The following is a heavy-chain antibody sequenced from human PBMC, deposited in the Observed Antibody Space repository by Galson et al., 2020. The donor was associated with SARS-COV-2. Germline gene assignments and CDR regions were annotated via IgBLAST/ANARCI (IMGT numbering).Heavy chain of an antibody. CDR1: GFTFSSYG. V-gene: IGHV3-33*01. Sequence: GGSLRLSCAASGFTFSSYGMHWVRQAPGKGLEWVAAIWYDGSNKYYADSVKGRFTISRDNSKNTLYLQMNSLRAEDTAVYYCARDFQAWAAAGTVDYWGQGTLVTVSS. J-gene: IGHJ4*02. CDR3: ARDFQAWAAAGTVDY. CDR2: IWYDGSNK. D-gene: IGHD6-13*01.